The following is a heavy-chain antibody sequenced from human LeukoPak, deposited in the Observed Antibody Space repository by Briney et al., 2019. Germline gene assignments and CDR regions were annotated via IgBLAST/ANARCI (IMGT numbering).Heavy chain of an antibody. Sequence: TGGSLRLSCAASGFTFSTYNMNWVRQAPGKGLEWVSSITSSSSYIYYADSVKGRFTISRDNAKNSLYLQMNSLRAEDTAVYYCAPVPAMVRGVIRYWGQGTLVTVSS. J-gene: IGHJ4*02. CDR1: GFTFSTYN. V-gene: IGHV3-21*01. CDR2: ITSSSSYI. D-gene: IGHD3-10*01. CDR3: APVPAMVRGVIRY.